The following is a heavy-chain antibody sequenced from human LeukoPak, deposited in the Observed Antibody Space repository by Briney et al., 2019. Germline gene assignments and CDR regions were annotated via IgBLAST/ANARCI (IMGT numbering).Heavy chain of an antibody. D-gene: IGHD6-19*01. J-gene: IGHJ6*02. V-gene: IGHV4-59*01. CDR2: IYYSGST. CDR1: GGSISSYY. CDR3: ARDESSNYYGMDV. Sequence: SETLSLTCTVSGGSISSYYWTWIRQPPGRGLEWIGYIYYSGSTKYNSSLKSRAIISVDTSKTQFSLKLSSVTAADTAVYYCARDESSNYYGMDVWGQGTTVTVSS.